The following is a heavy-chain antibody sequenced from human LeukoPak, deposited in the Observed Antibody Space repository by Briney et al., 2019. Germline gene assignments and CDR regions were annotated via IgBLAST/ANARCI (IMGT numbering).Heavy chain of an antibody. Sequence: ASVKVSCKASGYTFTSYDINWVRQATGQGLEWVGWMNPNSGNTGYAQKFQGRVTMTRNTSISTAYMELSSLRSEDTAVYYCARTYDILTGYHDYWGQGTLVTVSS. J-gene: IGHJ4*02. D-gene: IGHD3-9*01. CDR1: GYTFTSYD. CDR2: MNPNSGNT. CDR3: ARTYDILTGYHDY. V-gene: IGHV1-8*01.